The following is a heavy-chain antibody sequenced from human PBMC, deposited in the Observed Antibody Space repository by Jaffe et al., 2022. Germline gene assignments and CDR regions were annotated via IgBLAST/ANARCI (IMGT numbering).Heavy chain of an antibody. J-gene: IGHJ4*02. Sequence: DVQLVQSGAEVKKPGESLKISCKGSGNSFVRFYIAWVRQMPGKGLEWMGVIYPGDSNTRYSPSFQGHVTISADKSISTAYLHWTSLKASDTALYYCVTAGNYGDSTVLDYWGQGTLVTVSS. V-gene: IGHV5-51*03. CDR3: VTAGNYGDSTVLDY. CDR1: GNSFVRFY. CDR2: IYPGDSNT. D-gene: IGHD4-17*01.